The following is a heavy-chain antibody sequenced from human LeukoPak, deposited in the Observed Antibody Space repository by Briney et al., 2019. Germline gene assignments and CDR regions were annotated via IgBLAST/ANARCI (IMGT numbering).Heavy chain of an antibody. J-gene: IGHJ3*01. CDR1: GYTFTIYY. CDR3: ARDFAFRLEWLMYVNGEDAFFV. V-gene: IGHV1-2*02. Sequence: GASVKVSCKACGYTFTIYYIHWVRQAPRQGLEWMGWVNPKTGGTNYARKFQGRVTMTRDTSINTVNMELSRLTSDETAVYFCARDFAFRLEWLMYVNGEDAFFVCGQRTKSTVS. CDR2: VNPKTGGT. D-gene: IGHD3-3*01.